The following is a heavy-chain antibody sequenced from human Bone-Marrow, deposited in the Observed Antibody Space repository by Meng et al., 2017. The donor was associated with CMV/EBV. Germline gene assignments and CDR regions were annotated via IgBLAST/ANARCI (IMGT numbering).Heavy chain of an antibody. V-gene: IGHV4-59*12. CDR1: GGSISSYY. CDR2: IYYSGST. Sequence: GSLRLSCIVSGGSISSYYWSWIRQPPGKGLEWIGYIYYSGSTNYHPSLKSRVTISVDTSKNQFSLKLSTVTAADTAVYYCATLEYQLPPLIVYWGQGTLVTVSS. D-gene: IGHD2-2*01. J-gene: IGHJ4*02. CDR3: ATLEYQLPPLIVY.